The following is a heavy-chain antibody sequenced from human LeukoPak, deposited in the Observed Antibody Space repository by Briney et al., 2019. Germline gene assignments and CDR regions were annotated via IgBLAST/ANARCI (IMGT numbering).Heavy chain of an antibody. Sequence: SMKVSCKASGGTFSSYAISWVRQAPGQGLEWMGGIIPIFGTANYAQKFQGRVTITTDESTSTAYMELSSLRSEDTAVYYCAREKAYYDFWSGHYYFDYWGQGTLVTVSS. J-gene: IGHJ4*02. CDR3: AREKAYYDFWSGHYYFDY. D-gene: IGHD3-3*01. V-gene: IGHV1-69*05. CDR1: GGTFSSYA. CDR2: IIPIFGTA.